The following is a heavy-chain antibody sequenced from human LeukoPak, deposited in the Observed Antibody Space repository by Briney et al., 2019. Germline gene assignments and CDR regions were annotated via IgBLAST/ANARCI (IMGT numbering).Heavy chain of an antibody. CDR3: ARVSSYYDSSGFYYFDY. CDR2: ISAYNGNT. J-gene: IGHJ4*02. D-gene: IGHD3-22*01. V-gene: IGHV1-18*01. Sequence: ASVKVSCKASGYIFSSYGISWMRQAPGQGLEWMGWISAYNGNTNYAQKLQDRVTMTTDTSTSTAYMELRSLRSDDTAVYYCARVSSYYDSSGFYYFDYWGQGTLVTVSS. CDR1: GYIFSSYG.